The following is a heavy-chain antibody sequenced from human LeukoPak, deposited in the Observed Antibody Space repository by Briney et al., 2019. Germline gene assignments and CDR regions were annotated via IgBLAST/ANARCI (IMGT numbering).Heavy chain of an antibody. CDR2: IYHSGST. V-gene: IGHV4-30-2*01. Sequence: SETLSLTCTVSGGSISSGGYYWSWIRQPPGKGLEWIGYIYHSGSTYYNPSLKSRVTISVDRSKNQFSLKLSSVTAADAAVYYCARQNSGLDGGSTSGDFDPWGQGTLVTASS. CDR1: GGSISSGGYY. D-gene: IGHD2-2*01. J-gene: IGHJ5*02. CDR3: ARQNSGLDGGSTSGDFDP.